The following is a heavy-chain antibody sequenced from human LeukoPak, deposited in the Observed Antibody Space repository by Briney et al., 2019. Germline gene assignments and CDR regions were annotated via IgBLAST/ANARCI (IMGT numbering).Heavy chain of an antibody. CDR2: IYYSGST. V-gene: IGHV4-31*03. CDR3: ARRGRVGDAFDI. Sequence: SETLSLTCTVSGGSISSGGYYWSWIRQHPGKGLEWIGYIYYSGSTYYNPSLKSRVTISVDTSKNQFSLKLSSVTAADTAVYYCARRGRVGDAFDIWGQGTMVTVSS. D-gene: IGHD1-26*01. J-gene: IGHJ3*02. CDR1: GGSISSGGYY.